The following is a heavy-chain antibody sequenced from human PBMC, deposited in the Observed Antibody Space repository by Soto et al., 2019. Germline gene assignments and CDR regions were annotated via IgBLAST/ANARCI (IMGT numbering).Heavy chain of an antibody. J-gene: IGHJ5*02. V-gene: IGHV4-31*03. D-gene: IGHD2-2*02. Sequence: QVQLQESGPGLVKPSQTLSLTCTVSGGSISSGGYYWSWIRQHPGKGLEWIGYIYYSGSTYYNPSLKSRVTISVDTSKNQFSLKLSSVTAADTAVYYCARGGLDIVLVPAAIIWFDPWGQGTLVTVSS. CDR2: IYYSGST. CDR3: ARGGLDIVLVPAAIIWFDP. CDR1: GGSISSGGYY.